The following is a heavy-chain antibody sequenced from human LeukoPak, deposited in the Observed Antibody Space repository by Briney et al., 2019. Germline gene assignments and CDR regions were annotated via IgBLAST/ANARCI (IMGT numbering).Heavy chain of an antibody. CDR2: IYTGGST. V-gene: IGHV3-66*01. CDR1: GFTVSSDY. J-gene: IGHJ4*01. CDR3: ARDTIHPY. D-gene: IGHD3-3*01. Sequence: PGGSLRLFCAASGFTVSSDYMSWVRQAPGKGLEWVSVIYTGGSTYYADSVKGRFIISRDNSKNTLYLQMNSLRVEDTAVYYCARDTIHPYWGQGTLVTVSS.